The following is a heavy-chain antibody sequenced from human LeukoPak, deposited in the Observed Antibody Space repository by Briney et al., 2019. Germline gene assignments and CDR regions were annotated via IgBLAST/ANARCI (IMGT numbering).Heavy chain of an antibody. Sequence: GGSLRLSCSASGFTFSTFAMSWVRQAPGKGLEWVSGISGSGGGTYYADSVKGRFTISRDNSKNTLYLQMNSLRAEDTAVYYCAKCRDYYYYFMDVWGKGTTVTVSS. CDR2: ISGSGGGT. CDR1: GFTFSTFA. V-gene: IGHV3-23*01. CDR3: AKCRDYYYYFMDV. J-gene: IGHJ6*03.